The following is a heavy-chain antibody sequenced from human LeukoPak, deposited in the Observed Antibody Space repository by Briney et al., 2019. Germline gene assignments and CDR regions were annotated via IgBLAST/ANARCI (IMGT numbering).Heavy chain of an antibody. CDR1: GFTFDDYA. V-gene: IGHV3-9*01. D-gene: IGHD3-9*01. Sequence: PGGCLRLSCAVSGFTFDDYAMHWVRQVPGKGLEWVSGINWNSDSIGYADSVKGRFTTSRDNAKNFLYLQMNSLRAEDTAVYYCARTYYDILTGYNPYFDYWGQGILVTVSS. J-gene: IGHJ4*02. CDR3: ARTYYDILTGYNPYFDY. CDR2: INWNSDSI.